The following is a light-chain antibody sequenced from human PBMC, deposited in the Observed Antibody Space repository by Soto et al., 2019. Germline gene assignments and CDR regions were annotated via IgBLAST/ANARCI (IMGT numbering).Light chain of an antibody. V-gene: IGKV1-39*01. CDR2: AAS. CDR1: QNIDIY. CDR3: QQSRTTPWM. J-gene: IGKJ1*01. Sequence: DIQMTQSPASLSASIGDTVTIACRASQNIDIYLNWYQHKPGTVPKLLIYAASGLQTGVPSRFSGSGSGTDFSLTISSLQPEDFATYYCQQSRTTPWMFGQGTKVDIK.